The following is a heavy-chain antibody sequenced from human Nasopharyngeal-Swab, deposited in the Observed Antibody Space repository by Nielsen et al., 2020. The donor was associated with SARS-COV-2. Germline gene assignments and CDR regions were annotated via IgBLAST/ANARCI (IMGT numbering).Heavy chain of an antibody. Sequence: GESLKISCAASGFTFSSYAMHWVRQAPGKGLEWVAVISYDGSDEYYADSVKGRPTISRDDSKNTVYLQMNSLRTEDTAVYYCAKGGVWAGGGSVYYMDVWGKGTTVTVSS. CDR3: AKGGVWAGGGSVYYMDV. CDR2: ISYDGSDE. J-gene: IGHJ6*03. V-gene: IGHV3-30*18. D-gene: IGHD2-15*01. CDR1: GFTFSSYA.